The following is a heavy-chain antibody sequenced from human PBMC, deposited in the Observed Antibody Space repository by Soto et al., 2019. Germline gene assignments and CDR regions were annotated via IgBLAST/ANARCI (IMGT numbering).Heavy chain of an antibody. CDR3: AGVNWSIAALYGMDV. Sequence: GGSLRLSCAASGFTFSSYAMHWVRQAPGKGLEWVAVISYDGSNKYYADSVKGRFTISRDNSKNTLYLQMNSLRAEATAVYYFAGVNWSIAALYGMDVWGQGTTVTVSS. D-gene: IGHD6-6*01. CDR1: GFTFSSYA. J-gene: IGHJ6*02. V-gene: IGHV3-30-3*01. CDR2: ISYDGSNK.